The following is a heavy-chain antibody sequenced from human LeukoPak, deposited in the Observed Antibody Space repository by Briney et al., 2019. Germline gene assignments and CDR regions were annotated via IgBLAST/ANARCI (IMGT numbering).Heavy chain of an antibody. CDR3: ARQRGLRLGIDY. J-gene: IGHJ4*02. V-gene: IGHV4-34*01. CDR2: INHSGST. Sequence: PSETLSLTCAVYGVSFSGYYWSWLRQPPGKGPEWIGEINHSGSTNYNPSPKSRVTISVDTSKNQFSLKLSSVTAADTAVYYCARQRGLRLGIDYWGQGTLVTVSS. D-gene: IGHD5-12*01. CDR1: GVSFSGYY.